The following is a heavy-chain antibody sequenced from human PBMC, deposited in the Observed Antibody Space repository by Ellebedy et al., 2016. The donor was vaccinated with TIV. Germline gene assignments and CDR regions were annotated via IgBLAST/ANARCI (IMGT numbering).Heavy chain of an antibody. V-gene: IGHV3-23*01. CDR3: AQKRTGRTAVITDY. CDR1: GFTFRGYA. J-gene: IGHJ4*02. Sequence: PGGSLRLSCVASGFTFRGYAMSWVRQAPGKGLEWVSSISGNGDRTYYADSVKGLFTISRDNSKNTLYLQMNSLRAEDTAVYYCAQKRTGRTAVITDYWGQGTLVTVSS. CDR2: ISGNGDRT. D-gene: IGHD5-18*01.